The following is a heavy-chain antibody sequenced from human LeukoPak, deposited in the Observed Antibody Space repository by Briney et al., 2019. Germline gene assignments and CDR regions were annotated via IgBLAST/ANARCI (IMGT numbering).Heavy chain of an antibody. CDR1: GFTFSSYA. V-gene: IGHV3-23*01. J-gene: IGHJ4*02. Sequence: GGSLRLSCAASGFTFSSYAMSWVRQAPGKGLEWVSAITGSGGTTYYADSVKGRFTISRDNSKNTLYLQMNSLRAEDMAVYYCAKGPSLFDYWGQGTLVTVSS. CDR3: AKGPSLFDY. CDR2: ITGSGGTT.